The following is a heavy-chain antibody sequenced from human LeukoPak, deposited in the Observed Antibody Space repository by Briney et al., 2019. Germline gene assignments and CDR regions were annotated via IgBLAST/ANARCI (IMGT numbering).Heavy chain of an antibody. CDR2: INQDGSEK. CDR1: GFTFSTYW. Sequence: GGSLRLSCAGSGFTFSTYWMSWVRQAPGKGLEWVGNINQDGSEKNFVDSVKGRFTISRDNAKNSLYLQLNRLRVEDTATYFCARATTHTHYGDAFDLWGQGTLVAVSS. V-gene: IGHV3-7*01. D-gene: IGHD4-17*01. J-gene: IGHJ3*01. CDR3: ARATTHTHYGDAFDL.